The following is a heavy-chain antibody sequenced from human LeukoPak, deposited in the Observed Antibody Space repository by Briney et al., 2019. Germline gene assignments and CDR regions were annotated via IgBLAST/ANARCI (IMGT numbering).Heavy chain of an antibody. Sequence: GSLRLSCAASGFIFTNYFMSWVRQAPGKGLEWVASIKHDGSEKYYVDSVRGRFTISRDNTMNSLYLQMSSLRAEDTAVYYCATDRGWRTSGYYLYYFEYWGQGTLVTFSS. V-gene: IGHV3-7*01. CDR1: GFIFTNYF. CDR3: ATDRGWRTSGYYLYYFEY. J-gene: IGHJ4*02. D-gene: IGHD3-3*01. CDR2: IKHDGSEK.